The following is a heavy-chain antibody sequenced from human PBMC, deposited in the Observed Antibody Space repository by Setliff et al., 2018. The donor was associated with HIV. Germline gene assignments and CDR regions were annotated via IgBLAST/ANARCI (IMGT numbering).Heavy chain of an antibody. D-gene: IGHD5-18*01. CDR3: ARVPGYSSGYEHFDY. J-gene: IGHJ4*02. V-gene: IGHV4-34*01. CDR2: IDHSGST. CDR1: GGSFSGYY. Sequence: SETLSLTCAVYGGSFSGYYWTWIRQPPGKGLEWIGEIDHSGSTNYNPSLKSRVTLSVDTSKNQVSLRLSSVTAADTAVYYCARVPGYSSGYEHFDYWGQGTLVTVSS.